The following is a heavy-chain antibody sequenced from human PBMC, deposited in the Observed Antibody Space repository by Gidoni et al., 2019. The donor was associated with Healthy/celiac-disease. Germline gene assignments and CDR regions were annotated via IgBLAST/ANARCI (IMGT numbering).Heavy chain of an antibody. CDR1: VGSLRSYY. D-gene: IGHD3-9*01. Sequence: QVQLQESGPGLVKPSEPLSLTCTVSVGSLRSYYCIWIRQPPGKGLEWIGYIYYSGSTNYNPSLKSRVTISVDTSKNQFSLKLSSVTAADTAVYYCARLQRNYDILTGYYRAGAFDIWGQGTMVTVSS. CDR3: ARLQRNYDILTGYYRAGAFDI. J-gene: IGHJ3*02. CDR2: IYYSGST. V-gene: IGHV4-59*01.